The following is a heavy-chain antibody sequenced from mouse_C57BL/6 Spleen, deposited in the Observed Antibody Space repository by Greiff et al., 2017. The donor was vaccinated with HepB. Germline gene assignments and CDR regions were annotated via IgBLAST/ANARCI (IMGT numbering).Heavy chain of an antibody. J-gene: IGHJ2*01. CDR1: GYAFSSSW. D-gene: IGHD1-1*01. Sequence: VQLQQSGPELVKPGASVKISCKASGYAFSSSWMNWVKQRPGKGLEWIGRIYPGDGDTNYNGKFKGKATLTADKSSSTAYMQLSSLTSEDSAVYFCARGLYYYGSSYVDYGGQGTTLTVSS. V-gene: IGHV1-82*01. CDR2: IYPGDGDT. CDR3: ARGLYYYGSSYVDY.